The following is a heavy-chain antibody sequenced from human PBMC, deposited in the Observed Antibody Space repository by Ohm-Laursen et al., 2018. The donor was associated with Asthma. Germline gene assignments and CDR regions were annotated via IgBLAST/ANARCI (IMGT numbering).Heavy chain of an antibody. V-gene: IGHV4-31*03. D-gene: IGHD3-22*01. CDR3: ARGAFYYESTGHYFFDH. J-gene: IGHJ4*02. CDR2: IYYSGLT. CDR1: GDSINSGNNY. Sequence: SQTLSLTCTVSGDSINSGNNYWSWIRQHPGKGLEWIGYIYYSGLTYSNPSLRSRVIISVDTSKNQFSLNLTSVTAADTAVYYCARGAFYYESTGHYFFDHWGQGALVTVSS.